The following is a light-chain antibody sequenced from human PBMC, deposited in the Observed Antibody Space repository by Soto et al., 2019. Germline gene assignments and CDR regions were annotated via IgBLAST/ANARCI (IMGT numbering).Light chain of an antibody. CDR3: VLYLGSGVWV. J-gene: IGLJ3*02. CDR1: SGSVPTSSY. V-gene: IGLV8-61*01. Sequence: QTVVTQEPSISVSPGGTVTLTCGLDSGSVPTSSYSSWYQQTPGQAPRTLIISTNSRSSGVPDRFSGSILGNKAALTITGAQADDESDYYCVLYLGSGVWVFGGGTKLTVL. CDR2: STN.